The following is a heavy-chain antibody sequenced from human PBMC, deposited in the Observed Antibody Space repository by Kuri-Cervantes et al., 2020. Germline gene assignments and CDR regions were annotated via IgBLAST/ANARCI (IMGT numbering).Heavy chain of an antibody. J-gene: IGHJ4*02. CDR2: IKQDGSEK. CDR3: SLCESGSLGRAVPGGDY. V-gene: IGHV3-7*01. Sequence: GESLKISCAASGFTFSSYWMSWVRQAPGKGLEWVADIKQDGSEKYYVDSVKGRFTTSRDNAKNSLYLQMNSLRAEDTAVYYCSLCESGSLGRAVPGGDYWGQGTLVTVSS. D-gene: IGHD5-12*01. CDR1: GFTFSSYW.